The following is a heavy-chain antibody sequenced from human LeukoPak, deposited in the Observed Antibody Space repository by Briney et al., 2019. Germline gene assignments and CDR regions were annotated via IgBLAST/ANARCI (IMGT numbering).Heavy chain of an antibody. D-gene: IGHD2-2*01. CDR2: IWYDGSNK. Sequence: PGGSLRLSCAASGFTFSSYGMHWVRQAPGKGLEWVAVIWYDGSNKYYADSVKGRFTISRDNSKNTLYLQMNSLRAEDTAVYYCAREAYCSSTSCYFDYWSQGTLVTVSS. J-gene: IGHJ4*02. V-gene: IGHV3-33*01. CDR3: AREAYCSSTSCYFDY. CDR1: GFTFSSYG.